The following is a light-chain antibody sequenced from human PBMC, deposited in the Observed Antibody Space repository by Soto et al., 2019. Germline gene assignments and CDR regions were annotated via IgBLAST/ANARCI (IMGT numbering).Light chain of an antibody. Sequence: EIASKQSSATLSLSAGGRSTLSCRATLSVSSSYLAWYQQKPGQVPRLLIYVASIRATGITARFSGSGSGTEFTLTMRRLQPEELAVYDCQPYNNWTRTVG. V-gene: IGKV3-15*01. CDR1: LSVSSSY. CDR3: QPYNNWTRT. CDR2: VAS. J-gene: IGKJ1*01.